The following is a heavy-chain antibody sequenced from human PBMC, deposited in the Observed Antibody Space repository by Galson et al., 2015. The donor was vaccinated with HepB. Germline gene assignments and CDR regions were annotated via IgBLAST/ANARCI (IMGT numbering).Heavy chain of an antibody. CDR2: INPNSGGT. D-gene: IGHD3-10*01. V-gene: IGHV1-2*04. CDR1: GYTFTGYY. Sequence: SVKASCKASGYTFTGYYMHWVRQAPGQGLEWMGWINPNSGGTNYAQKFQGWVTMTRDTSISTAYMELSRLRSDDTAVYYCARAVDYYGSGSYNFDYWGQGTLVTVSS. CDR3: ARAVDYYGSGSYNFDY. J-gene: IGHJ4*02.